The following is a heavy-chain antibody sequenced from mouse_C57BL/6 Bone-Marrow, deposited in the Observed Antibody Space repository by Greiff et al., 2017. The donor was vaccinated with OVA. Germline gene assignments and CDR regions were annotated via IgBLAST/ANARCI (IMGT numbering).Heavy chain of an antibody. D-gene: IGHD1-1*01. J-gene: IGHJ4*01. Sequence: VQLHQSGAELVRPGTSVKMSCKASGYTFTNYWIGWAKQRPGHGLEWIGDIYPGGGYTNYNEKFKGKATLTADKSSSTAYMQFSSLTSEDSAIYYCARWKDYYGSSYAMDYWGQGTSVTVSS. V-gene: IGHV1-63*01. CDR3: ARWKDYYGSSYAMDY. CDR1: GYTFTNYW. CDR2: IYPGGGYT.